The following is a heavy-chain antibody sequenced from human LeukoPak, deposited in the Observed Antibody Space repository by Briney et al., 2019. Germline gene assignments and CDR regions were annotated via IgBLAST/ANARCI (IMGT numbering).Heavy chain of an antibody. Sequence: ETLSLTCTVSGGSISGSSYYWGWVRQAPGKGLEWVAKIKPDGSEKDHVDSVKGRFTISRGNSKNTLYVQMNSLRAEDTAVYYCAREHSGYIYYYYYMDVWGKGTTVTVSS. CDR1: GGSISGSSYY. CDR3: AREHSGYIYYYYYMDV. V-gene: IGHV3-7*01. CDR2: IKPDGSEK. J-gene: IGHJ6*03. D-gene: IGHD5-12*01.